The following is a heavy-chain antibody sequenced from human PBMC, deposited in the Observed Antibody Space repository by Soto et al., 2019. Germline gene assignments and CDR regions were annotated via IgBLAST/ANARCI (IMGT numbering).Heavy chain of an antibody. V-gene: IGHV4-59*01. CDR1: GGSISSYY. J-gene: IGHJ6*02. Sequence: PSETLSLTCTVSGGSISSYYWSWIRQPPGKGLEWIGYIYYSGSTNYNPSLKSRVTISVDTSKNQFSLKLSSVTAADTAAYYCARAVTMVRGAYYYYGMDVWGQGTTVTVSS. CDR3: ARAVTMVRGAYYYYGMDV. D-gene: IGHD3-10*01. CDR2: IYYSGST.